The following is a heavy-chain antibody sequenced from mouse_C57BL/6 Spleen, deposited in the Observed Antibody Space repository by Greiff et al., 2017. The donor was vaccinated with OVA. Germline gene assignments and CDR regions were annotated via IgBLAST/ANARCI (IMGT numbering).Heavy chain of an antibody. V-gene: IGHV1-42*01. D-gene: IGHD1-1*01. CDR2: INPSTGGT. CDR3: ARDDYYGSTQSTWFAY. J-gene: IGHJ3*01. CDR1: GYSFTGYY. Sequence: EVQLQQSGPELVKPGASVKISCKASGYSFTGYYMNWVKQSPEKSLEWIGEINPSTGGTTYNQKFKAKATLTVDKSSSTAYMQLKSLTSEDSAVYYCARDDYYGSTQSTWFAYWGQGTLVTVSA.